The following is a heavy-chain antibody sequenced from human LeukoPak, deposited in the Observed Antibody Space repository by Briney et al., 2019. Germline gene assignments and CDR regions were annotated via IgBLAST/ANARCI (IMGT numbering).Heavy chain of an antibody. CDR3: ARHGLGYDSSGYEQYFDY. Sequence: SETLSLTCTVSGGSISSSSYYWGWIRQPPGKGLEWIGSIYYSGSTYYNPSLKSRVTISVDTSKNQFSLKLSSVTAADTAVYYCARHGLGYDSSGYEQYFDYWGQGTLVTVSS. D-gene: IGHD3-22*01. V-gene: IGHV4-39*01. CDR2: IYYSGST. J-gene: IGHJ4*02. CDR1: GGSISSSSYY.